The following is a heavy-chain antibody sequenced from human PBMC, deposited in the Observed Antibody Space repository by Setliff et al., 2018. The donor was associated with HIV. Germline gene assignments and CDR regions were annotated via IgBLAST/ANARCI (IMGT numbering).Heavy chain of an antibody. CDR1: GYRFIGHY. D-gene: IGHD2-21*01. Sequence: ASVKVSCKTSGYRFIGHYLHWVRLAPGRGPEWVGRINPETGDPNYAQKFRGRVLMTRDTSITTAFLHVAKLTSDDTAIYYCATGIPSDLDYWGQGTLVTVSS. J-gene: IGHJ4*01. CDR3: ATGIPSDLDY. CDR2: INPETGDP. V-gene: IGHV1-2*06.